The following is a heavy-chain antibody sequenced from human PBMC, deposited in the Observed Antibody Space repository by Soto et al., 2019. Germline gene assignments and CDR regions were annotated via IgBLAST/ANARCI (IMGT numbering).Heavy chain of an antibody. CDR2: INPNSGVA. CDR1: GYTFTAYY. CDR3: ARQGSGSEYPQYFYYGMDV. Sequence: VELVQSGAEVEKPGAAVRISCKTSGYTFTAYYIHWVRQAPGQGLEWMGWINPNSGVANYAQNFQGRVTMTRDTSISTVYMELTKMRSEDTTIYYCARQGSGSEYPQYFYYGMDVWGQGTTAVASS. D-gene: IGHD5-12*01. J-gene: IGHJ6*02. V-gene: IGHV1-2*02.